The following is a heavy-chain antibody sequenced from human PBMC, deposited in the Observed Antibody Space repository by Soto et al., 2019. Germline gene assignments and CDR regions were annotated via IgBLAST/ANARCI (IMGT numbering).Heavy chain of an antibody. J-gene: IGHJ1*01. V-gene: IGHV3-30*18. D-gene: IGHD6-19*01. Sequence: PGGSLRLSCAASGFTFSSYGMHWVRQAPGKGLEWVAVISYDGSNKYYADSVKGRFTISRDNSKNTLYLQMNSLRAEDTAVYYCAKDRQWLVSGAEYFQHWGQGTLVTVSS. CDR1: GFTFSSYG. CDR3: AKDRQWLVSGAEYFQH. CDR2: ISYDGSNK.